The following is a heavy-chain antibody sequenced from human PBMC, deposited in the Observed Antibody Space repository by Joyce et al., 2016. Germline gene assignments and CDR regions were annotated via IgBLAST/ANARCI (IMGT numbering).Heavy chain of an antibody. Sequence: EVQLVESGGGLVQPGGSLRLSCAGPGFTFSSHWMSWVRQVPGKWLGWVANIKQDGSEKYYVDSVKGRFTISRDNAKNSLYLQMDSLRVEDTAVYYCASARGWEQLNWGQGTLVTVSS. J-gene: IGHJ4*02. CDR1: GFTFSSHW. CDR2: IKQDGSEK. CDR3: ASARGWEQLN. D-gene: IGHD2-15*01. V-gene: IGHV3-7*01.